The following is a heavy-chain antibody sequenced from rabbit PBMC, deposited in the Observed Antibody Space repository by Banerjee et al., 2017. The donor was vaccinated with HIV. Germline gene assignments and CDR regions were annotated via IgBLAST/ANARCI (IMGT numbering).Heavy chain of an antibody. J-gene: IGHJ4*01. D-gene: IGHD8-1*01. CDR2: IDPVFGST. Sequence: QLVESGGGLVQPGGSLKLSCKASGLDISTYSMNWVRQAPGKGLEWIGYIDPVFGSTYYANWVNGRFTISSHNAQNTLYLQLNSLTAADTATCFCVRETETYDGYAGSSNYYFNLWGPGTLVTVS. CDR1: GLDISTYS. V-gene: IGHV1S7*01. CDR3: VRETETYDGYAGSSNYYFNL.